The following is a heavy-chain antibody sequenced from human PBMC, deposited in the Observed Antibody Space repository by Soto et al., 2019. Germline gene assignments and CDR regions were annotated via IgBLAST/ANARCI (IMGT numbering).Heavy chain of an antibody. Sequence: PGGSLRLSCEASGFAIRSNAIHWVRQAPGKGLEWVAVISFEGSYKYYADSAKGRFTVSRDNSKNTVSLQMDSLTGEDSALYYCVRAAGIASAGSSQVVLWGQGTLVTVSS. D-gene: IGHD6-13*01. CDR1: GFAIRSNA. CDR2: ISFEGSYK. J-gene: IGHJ4*02. CDR3: VRAAGIASAGSSQVVL. V-gene: IGHV3-30*04.